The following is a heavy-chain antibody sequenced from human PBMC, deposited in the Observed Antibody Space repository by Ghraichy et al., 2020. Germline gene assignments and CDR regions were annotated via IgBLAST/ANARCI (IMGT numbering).Heavy chain of an antibody. CDR1: GYTFTSYG. V-gene: IGHV1-18*01. J-gene: IGHJ6*02. Sequence: ASVKVSCKASGYTFTSYGISWVRQAPGQGLEWMGWISAYNGNTNYAQKLQGRVTMTTDTSTNTAYMELRSLRSDDTAVYYCARAEMATMWYYYGMDVWGQGTTVTVSS. CDR3: ARAEMATMWYYYGMDV. D-gene: IGHD5-24*01. CDR2: ISAYNGNT.